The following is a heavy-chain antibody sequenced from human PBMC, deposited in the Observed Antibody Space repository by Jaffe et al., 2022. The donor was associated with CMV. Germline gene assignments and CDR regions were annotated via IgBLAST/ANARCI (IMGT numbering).Heavy chain of an antibody. D-gene: IGHD3-3*01. J-gene: IGHJ2*01. CDR1: GFTFSSYA. V-gene: IGHV3-23*01. CDR3: AKTFLGVRHVLRFLDNHWYFDL. Sequence: EVQLLESGGGLVQPGGSLRLSCAASGFTFSSYAMSWVRQAPGKGLEWVSAISGSGGSTYYADSVKGRFTISRDNSKNTLYLQMNSLRAEDTAVYYCAKTFLGVRHVLRFLDNHWYFDLWGRGTLVTVSS. CDR2: ISGSGGST.